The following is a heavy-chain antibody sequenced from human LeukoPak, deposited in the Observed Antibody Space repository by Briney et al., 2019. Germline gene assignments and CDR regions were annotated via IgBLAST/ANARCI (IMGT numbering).Heavy chain of an antibody. CDR3: ARERRYSSGWDAEYFRH. Sequence: SETLSLTCAVSGYSISSGYYWGWIRQPPGKGLEWIGSIYHSGSTYYNPSLKSRVTISVDTSKNQFSLKLSSVTAADTAVYYCARERRYSSGWDAEYFRHWGQGTLVTVSS. J-gene: IGHJ1*01. CDR1: GYSISSGYY. D-gene: IGHD6-19*01. CDR2: IYHSGST. V-gene: IGHV4-38-2*02.